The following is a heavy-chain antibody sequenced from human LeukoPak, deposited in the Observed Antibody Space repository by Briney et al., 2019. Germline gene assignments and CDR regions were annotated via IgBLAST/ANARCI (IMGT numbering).Heavy chain of an antibody. Sequence: SETLSLTCAVCGGSFSGYYWSWIRQPPGKGLEWIGEINHSGSTNYNPSLKSRVTISVDTSKNQFSLKLSSVTAADTAVYYCARVKKQWLVRYYFDYWGQGTLVTVSS. CDR1: GGSFSGYY. V-gene: IGHV4-34*01. CDR2: INHSGST. CDR3: ARVKKQWLVRYYFDY. J-gene: IGHJ4*02. D-gene: IGHD6-19*01.